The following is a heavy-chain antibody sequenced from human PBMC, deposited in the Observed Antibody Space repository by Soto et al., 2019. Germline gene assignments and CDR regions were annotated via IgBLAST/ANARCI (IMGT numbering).Heavy chain of an antibody. CDR1: GGSISSGGYY. Sequence: ETLSLTCTVSGGSISSGGYYWSWIRQHPGKGLEWIGYIYYSGSTYYNPSLKSRVTISVDTSKNQFSLKLSSVTAADTAVYYCARHTPAISISDHWGQGTLVTVSS. CDR3: ARHTPAISISDH. V-gene: IGHV4-39*01. CDR2: IYYSGST. D-gene: IGHD2-15*01. J-gene: IGHJ4*02.